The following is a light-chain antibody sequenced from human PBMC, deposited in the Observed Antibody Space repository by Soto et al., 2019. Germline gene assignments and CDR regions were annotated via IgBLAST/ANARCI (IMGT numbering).Light chain of an antibody. J-gene: IGLJ1*01. CDR2: DVS. CDR1: SSDVGGYNY. CDR3: SSYTSSSTSRV. V-gene: IGLV2-14*01. Sequence: QSALTQPASVSGSPGQSITISCTGTSSDVGGYNYVSWYQQHPGKAPKLMIYDVSNRPSGVSNRFSGSKSGNTASLTISGXXXXDEADYYCSSYTSSSTSRVXGTGTKLTVL.